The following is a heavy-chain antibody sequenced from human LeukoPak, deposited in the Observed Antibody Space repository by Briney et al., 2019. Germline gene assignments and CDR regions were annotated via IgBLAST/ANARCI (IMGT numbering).Heavy chain of an antibody. CDR3: ARDERFGSYNWFDP. V-gene: IGHV4-31*03. J-gene: IGHJ5*02. CDR2: IYYSGSP. CDR1: GGSISSGGYY. D-gene: IGHD3-10*01. Sequence: PSQTLSLTCTVSGGSISSGGYYWSWIRQHPGKGLEWIGYIYYSGSPYYNPSLKSRVTISVDTSKNQFSLKLSSVTAADTAVYYCARDERFGSYNWFDPWGQGTLVTVSS.